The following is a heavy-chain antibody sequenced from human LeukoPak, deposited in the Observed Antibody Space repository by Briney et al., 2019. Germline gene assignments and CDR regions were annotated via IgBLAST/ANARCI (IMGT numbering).Heavy chain of an antibody. J-gene: IGHJ4*02. V-gene: IGHV3-23*01. Sequence: TGGSLSLSCAASGFTFSSYAMSWVRQAPGKGLEWVSVISNSAGSTFYADSVKGRFTISRDNSKNTLYLQMNSLRAEDTAVYYCAKRASGSGTSLYYFDYWGQGTLVTVSS. D-gene: IGHD3-10*01. CDR2: ISNSAGST. CDR3: AKRASGSGTSLYYFDY. CDR1: GFTFSSYA.